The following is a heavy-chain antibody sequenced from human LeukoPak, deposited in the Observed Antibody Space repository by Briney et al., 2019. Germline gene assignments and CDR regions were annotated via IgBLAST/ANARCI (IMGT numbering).Heavy chain of an antibody. D-gene: IGHD5-18*01. J-gene: IGHJ6*03. Sequence: KPSETLSLTCTVSDFSISRGYYWGWIRQPPGKGLECIGTIYHSGTTYYSPSLKTRVTISVDKSKNQISLKLSSVTVADTAVSYCARGVARGYSYGRYYMDVWGKGTTVTVSS. CDR3: ARGVARGYSYGRYYMDV. CDR2: IYHSGTT. V-gene: IGHV4-38-2*02. CDR1: DFSISRGYY.